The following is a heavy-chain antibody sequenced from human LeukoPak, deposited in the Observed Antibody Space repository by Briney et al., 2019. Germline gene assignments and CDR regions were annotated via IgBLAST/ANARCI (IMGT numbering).Heavy chain of an antibody. CDR3: ARGDYDILTGYSHSSYYYYGMDV. CDR2: ISGSGGST. Sequence: GGSLRLSSAGSGFTFSSYAMSWVRQAPGKGLEWVSAISGSGGSTYYADSVKGRFTISRDNSKNTLYLQMNSLRAEDTAVYYCARGDYDILTGYSHSSYYYYGMDVWGQGTTVTVSS. J-gene: IGHJ6*02. CDR1: GFTFSSYA. V-gene: IGHV3-23*01. D-gene: IGHD3-9*01.